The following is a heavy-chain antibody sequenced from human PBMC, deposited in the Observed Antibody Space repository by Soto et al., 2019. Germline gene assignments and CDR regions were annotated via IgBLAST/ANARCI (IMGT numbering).Heavy chain of an antibody. CDR1: GGSISSSNW. J-gene: IGHJ4*02. Sequence: QVQLQESGPGLVKPSGTLSLTCAVSGGSISSSNWWSWVRQPPGKGLEWIGEIYHSGSTNYNPSLKSRVTLSRDKAKNQFSLKLSSVTAADTAVYYCARGFVGAIRLCYWGQGTLVTVSS. CDR3: ARGFVGAIRLCY. D-gene: IGHD1-26*01. V-gene: IGHV4-4*02. CDR2: IYHSGST.